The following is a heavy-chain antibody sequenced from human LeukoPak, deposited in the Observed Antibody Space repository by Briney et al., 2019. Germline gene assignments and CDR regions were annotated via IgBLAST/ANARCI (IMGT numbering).Heavy chain of an antibody. V-gene: IGHV4-59*12. CDR3: ARDNGLDYYDSSGYFDY. Sequence: PSETLSLTCSVSGDSISIYYWSWIRQPPGKGLEWIGYIYNSGSTNYNPSLKSRVTISVDKSKNQFSLKLSSVTAADTAVYYCARDNGLDYYDSSGYFDYWGQGTLVTVSS. J-gene: IGHJ4*02. CDR2: IYNSGST. D-gene: IGHD3-22*01. CDR1: GDSISIYY.